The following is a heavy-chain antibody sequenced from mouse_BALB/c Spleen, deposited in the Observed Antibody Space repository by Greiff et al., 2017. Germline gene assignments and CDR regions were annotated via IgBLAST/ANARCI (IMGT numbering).Heavy chain of an antibody. CDR1: GYSITSDYA. Sequence: DVKLQESGPGLVKPSQSLSLTCTVTGYSITSDYAWNWIRQFPGNKLEWMGYISYSGSTSYNPSLKSRISITRDTSKNQFFLQLNSVTTEDTATYYCARGDYDYDWFAYWGQGTLVTVSA. CDR2: ISYSGST. J-gene: IGHJ3*01. CDR3: ARGDYDYDWFAY. V-gene: IGHV3-2*02. D-gene: IGHD2-4*01.